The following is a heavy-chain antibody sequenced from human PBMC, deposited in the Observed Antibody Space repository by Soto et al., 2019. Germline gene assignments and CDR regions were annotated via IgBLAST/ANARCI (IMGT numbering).Heavy chain of an antibody. D-gene: IGHD2-21*02. Sequence: SETLSLTCIVSGESISSSSYYWGWIRQPPGKGLEWIGSIYYSGRTYYNPSFKSRVTISIDTSKDQFSLKLSSVTATDTAVYYCARQRTTVVTQAYFDHWGQGALVTVSS. CDR2: IYYSGRT. CDR3: ARQRTTVVTQAYFDH. CDR1: GESISSSSYY. J-gene: IGHJ4*02. V-gene: IGHV4-39*01.